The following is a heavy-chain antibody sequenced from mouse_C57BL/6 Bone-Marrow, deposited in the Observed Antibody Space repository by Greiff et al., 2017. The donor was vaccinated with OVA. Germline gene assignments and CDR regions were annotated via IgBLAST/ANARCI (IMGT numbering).Heavy chain of an antibody. Sequence: AGGGVDFSRYWMSWVRRAPGKGLEWIGEINPDSSTINYAPSLKDKFIISRDNAKNTLYLQMSKVRSEDTALYYCARRRTTVPYWYFDVWGTGTTVTVSS. V-gene: IGHV4-1*01. CDR2: INPDSSTI. CDR3: ARRRTTVPYWYFDV. D-gene: IGHD1-1*01. J-gene: IGHJ1*03. CDR1: GVDFSRYW.